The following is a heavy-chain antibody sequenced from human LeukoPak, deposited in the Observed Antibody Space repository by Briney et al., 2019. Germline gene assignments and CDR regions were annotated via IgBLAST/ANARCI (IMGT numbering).Heavy chain of an antibody. J-gene: IGHJ4*02. CDR1: GFTFNTYA. Sequence: GGSLRLSCAASGFTFNTYAMSWVRQAPGKGLEWVSGISGNGGNTYYADSVKGRFTISRDNAKNSLYLQMNSLRAEDTAVYYCASTGSIAAAGVSWGQGTLVTVSS. CDR2: ISGNGGNT. D-gene: IGHD6-13*01. CDR3: ASTGSIAAAGVS. V-gene: IGHV3-23*01.